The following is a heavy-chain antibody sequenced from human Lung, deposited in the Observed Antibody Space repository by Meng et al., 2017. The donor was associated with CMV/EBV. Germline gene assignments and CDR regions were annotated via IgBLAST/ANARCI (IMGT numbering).Heavy chain of an antibody. CDR2: IIPIFGTA. J-gene: IGHJ4*02. CDR1: GDTFSSYA. Sequence: SCTASGDTFSSYAISWVRQAPGQGLEWRGGIIPIFGTANYAQKFQGRVTITTGESTSTAYMELSSLRSDDTAVYYCARLSGTISDYWGQGTLVTVSS. CDR3: ARLSGTISDY. D-gene: IGHD1-26*01. V-gene: IGHV1-69*05.